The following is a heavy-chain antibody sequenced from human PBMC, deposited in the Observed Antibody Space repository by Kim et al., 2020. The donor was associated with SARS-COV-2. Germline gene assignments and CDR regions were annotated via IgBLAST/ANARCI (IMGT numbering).Heavy chain of an antibody. CDR1: GFTFSSYA. D-gene: IGHD3-3*01. CDR2: ISGSGGST. CDR3: AKEGYVLRFLEWTYLDPAAPTPNWFDP. J-gene: IGHJ5*02. Sequence: GGSLRLSCAASGFTFSSYAMSWVRQAPGKGLEWVSAISGSGGSTYYANSVKGRFTISRDNSKNTLYLQMNSLRAEDTAVYYCAKEGYVLRFLEWTYLDPAAPTPNWFDPWGQGTLVTVSS. V-gene: IGHV3-23*01.